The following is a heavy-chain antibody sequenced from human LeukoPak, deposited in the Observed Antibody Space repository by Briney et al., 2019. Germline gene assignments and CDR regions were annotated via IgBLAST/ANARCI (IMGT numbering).Heavy chain of an antibody. D-gene: IGHD2-2*01. CDR1: GYRFTSYS. CDR2: ISAYNGNT. V-gene: IGHV1-18*01. J-gene: IGHJ6*02. CDR3: ARFRGIVVVPAAIDYYYYYGMDV. Sequence: ASVKVSCKASGYRFTSYSISWVRQAPGQGLEWMGWISAYNGNTNYAQKLQGRVTMTTDTSTSTAYMELRSLRSDDTAVYYCARFRGIVVVPAAIDYYYYYGMDVWGQGTTVTVSS.